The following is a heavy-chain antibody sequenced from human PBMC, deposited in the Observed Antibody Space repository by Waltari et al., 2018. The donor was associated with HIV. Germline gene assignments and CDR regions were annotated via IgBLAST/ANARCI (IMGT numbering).Heavy chain of an antibody. CDR1: GFTASSNS. CDR3: ARDPRSSGYYGVDV. Sequence: EVQLVESGGGLIETGGSLILSCAASGFTASSNSMSWVRQAPGKGLEWVSVIYSGGSRYYADSVKGRFTISRDNSKNTVSLHMNSLRAEDTAVYYCARDPRSSGYYGVDVWGQGTAVTVSS. J-gene: IGHJ6*02. CDR2: IYSGGSR. V-gene: IGHV3-53*01. D-gene: IGHD1-26*01.